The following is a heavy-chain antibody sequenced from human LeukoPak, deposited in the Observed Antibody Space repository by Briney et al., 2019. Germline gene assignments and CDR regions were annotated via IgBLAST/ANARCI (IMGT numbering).Heavy chain of an antibody. CDR3: ARESGIAAALDL. V-gene: IGHV3-74*01. Sequence: QSGGSLGLSCAASGFTFGSYWMHWVRQAPGKGLVWVSRINTDGSSTSYADSVKGRFTISRDNAKNTLYLQMNSLRAEDTAVYYCARESGIAAALDLWGQGTLVTVSS. CDR1: GFTFGSYW. CDR2: INTDGSST. J-gene: IGHJ5*02. D-gene: IGHD6-13*01.